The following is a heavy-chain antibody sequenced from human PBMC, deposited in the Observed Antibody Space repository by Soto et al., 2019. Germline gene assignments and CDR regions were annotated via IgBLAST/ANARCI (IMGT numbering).Heavy chain of an antibody. CDR3: ARVGDTYYYDSSGYQAGACHY. D-gene: IGHD3-22*01. V-gene: IGHV1-18*01. CDR2: ITIYNGNT. Sequence: QVQLVQSGAEVKKPGASVKVSCKASGYTFISYGISWVRQAPGQGLEWMGWITIYNGNTNYAQKLQGSVTMTTHTPTSTAYMELRSLRADDTAVYYCARVGDTYYYDSSGYQAGACHYWGQGTLVTVSS. CDR1: GYTFISYG. J-gene: IGHJ4*02.